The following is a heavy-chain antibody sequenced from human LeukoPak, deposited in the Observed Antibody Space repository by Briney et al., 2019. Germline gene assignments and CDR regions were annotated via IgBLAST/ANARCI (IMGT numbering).Heavy chain of an antibody. V-gene: IGHV4-34*01. Sequence: SETLSLTCAVYGGSFSGYYWSWIRQPPGKGLEWIGEINHSGRTNYNPSLKSRVTISVDTSKNQFSLKLSSVTAADTAVYYCVRQFSYYDFWSGYPFDYWGQGTLVTVSS. CDR1: GGSFSGYY. J-gene: IGHJ4*02. CDR2: INHSGRT. CDR3: VRQFSYYDFWSGYPFDY. D-gene: IGHD3-3*01.